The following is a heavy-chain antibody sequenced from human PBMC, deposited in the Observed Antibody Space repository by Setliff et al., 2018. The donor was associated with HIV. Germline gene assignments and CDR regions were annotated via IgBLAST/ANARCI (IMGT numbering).Heavy chain of an antibody. V-gene: IGHV3-9*01. D-gene: IGHD2-2*01. J-gene: IGHJ6*03. CDR2: ITWNSATM. CDR1: GFSFDEYG. Sequence: GGSLRLSCAASGFSFDEYGMHWVRQVPGKGLEWVSGITWNSATMDYADSVKGRFTISRDNAKNSLDLQMNSLRAEDTAVYYCARDATRGGDMDVWAKGTTVTVSS. CDR3: ARDATRGGDMDV.